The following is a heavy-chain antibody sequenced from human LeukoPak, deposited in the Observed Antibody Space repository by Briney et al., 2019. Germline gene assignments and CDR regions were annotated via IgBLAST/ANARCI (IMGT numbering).Heavy chain of an antibody. Sequence: SETLSLTCAVYGGSSRGYYWNWLWIRQSPGKGLEWIGEINDRGSPNYNPSLKSRVTISENKSLNQFSLRLSSVTAADTAVYFCERGATRRSFGEDYYYYMDVWGKGTTVTVSS. D-gene: IGHD3-10*01. J-gene: IGHJ6*03. V-gene: IGHV4-34*01. CDR2: INDRGSP. CDR1: GGSSRGYY. CDR3: ERGATRRSFGEDYYYYMDV.